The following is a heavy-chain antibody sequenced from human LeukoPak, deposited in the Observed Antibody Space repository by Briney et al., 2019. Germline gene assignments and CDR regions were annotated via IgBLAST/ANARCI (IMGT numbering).Heavy chain of an antibody. CDR2: SNAGNGNT. V-gene: IGHV1-3*02. CDR3: ARGGYSGYDGLDY. J-gene: IGHJ4*02. D-gene: IGHD5-12*01. CDR1: GYTFTSYA. Sequence: ASVKVSCKASGYTFTSYAMHWVRQAPGQRLEWMGWSNAGNGNTKHSQEFQGRVTITRDTSASTAYMELSGLRSEDMAVYYCARGGYSGYDGLDYWGQGTLVTVSS.